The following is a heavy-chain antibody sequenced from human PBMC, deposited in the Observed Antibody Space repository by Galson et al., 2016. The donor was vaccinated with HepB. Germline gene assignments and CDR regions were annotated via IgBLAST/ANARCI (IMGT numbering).Heavy chain of an antibody. CDR2: ISSRSSYI. Sequence: SLRLSCAASGVTVSNNYMSWVRQAPGRGLEWVSSISSRSSYIYHADSVKGRFTISRDNAKNSLYLQMNSLRAEDTAVYYCAREGSYWSVDYWGQGILVIVSS. CDR1: GVTVSNNY. V-gene: IGHV3-21*01. CDR3: AREGSYWSVDY. D-gene: IGHD3-10*01. J-gene: IGHJ4*02.